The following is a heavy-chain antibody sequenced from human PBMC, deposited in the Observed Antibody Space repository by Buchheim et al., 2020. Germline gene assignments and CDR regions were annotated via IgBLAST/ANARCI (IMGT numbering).Heavy chain of an antibody. CDR2: IYYSGST. CDR3: ARGMITFGRFEYYFDY. J-gene: IGHJ4*02. V-gene: IGHV4-59*01. D-gene: IGHD3-16*01. CDR1: GGSISSYY. Sequence: QLQLQESGSGLVKPSQTLSLTCTVSGGSISSYYWSWIRQPPGKGLEWIGYIYYSGSTNYNPSLKSRVTISVDTSKNQFSLKLSSVTAADTAVYYCARGMITFGRFEYYFDYWGQGTL.